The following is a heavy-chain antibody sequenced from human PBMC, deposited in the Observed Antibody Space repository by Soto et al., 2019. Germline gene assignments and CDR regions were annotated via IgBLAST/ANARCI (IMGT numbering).Heavy chain of an antibody. D-gene: IGHD4-17*01. Sequence: SETLSLTCAVYGGSFSGYYWSWIRQPPGKGLEWIGEIYHSGSTNYNPSLKSRVTISVDRSKNQFSLKLSSVTAADTAVYYCARETYGDYVGYFDPWGQGTLVTFSS. J-gene: IGHJ5*02. CDR1: GGSFSGYY. CDR2: IYHSGST. CDR3: ARETYGDYVGYFDP. V-gene: IGHV4-34*01.